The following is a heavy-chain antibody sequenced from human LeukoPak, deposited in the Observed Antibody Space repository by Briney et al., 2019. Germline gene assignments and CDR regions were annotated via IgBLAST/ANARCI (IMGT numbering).Heavy chain of an antibody. V-gene: IGHV4-61*02. CDR1: GGSISGGSYY. CDR2: IYTSGST. Sequence: PSETLSLTCTVSGGSISGGSYYWSWIRQPAGKGLEWIGRIYTSGSTNYNPSLKSRVTISVDTSKNQFSLKVSSVTAADTAVYYCARERWYYDDSSGYYDYWGQGTLVTVSS. J-gene: IGHJ4*02. CDR3: ARERWYYDDSSGYYDY. D-gene: IGHD3-22*01.